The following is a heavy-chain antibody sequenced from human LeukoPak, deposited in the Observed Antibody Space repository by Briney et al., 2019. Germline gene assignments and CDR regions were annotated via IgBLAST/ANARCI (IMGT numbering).Heavy chain of an antibody. CDR2: ISAYNGNT. CDR3: ARAGHYYHSSGYYGY. CDR1: GYTFTSYG. V-gene: IGHV1-18*01. D-gene: IGHD3-22*01. Sequence: ASVKVSCKASGYTFTSYGISWVRQAPGQGLEWMGWISAYNGNTNYAQKLQGRVTMTTDTSTSTAYMELRSLRSDDTAVYYCARAGHYYHSSGYYGYWGQGTLVTVSS. J-gene: IGHJ4*02.